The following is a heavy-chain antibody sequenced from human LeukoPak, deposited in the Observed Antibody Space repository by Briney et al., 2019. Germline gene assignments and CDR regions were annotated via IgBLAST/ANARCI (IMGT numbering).Heavy chain of an antibody. D-gene: IGHD3-3*01. CDR2: ISAYNGNT. J-gene: IGHJ6*03. CDR3: ARDYDFWSGYYWYYYYYYMDV. V-gene: IGHV1-18*04. CDR1: GYTFTGYY. Sequence: ASVKVSCKASGYTFTGYYMHWVRQAPGQGLEWMGWISAYNGNTNYAQKLQGRVTMTTDTSTSTAYMELRSLRSDDTAVYYCARDYDFWSGYYWYYYYYYMDVWGKGTTVTVSS.